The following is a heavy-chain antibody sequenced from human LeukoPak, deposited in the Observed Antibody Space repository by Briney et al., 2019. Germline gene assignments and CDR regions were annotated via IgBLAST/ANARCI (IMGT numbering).Heavy chain of an antibody. CDR1: GFTFSSYG. D-gene: IGHD3-9*01. Sequence: PGGSLRLSCAASGFTFSSYGMHWVRQAPGKGLEWVAVISYDGSNKYYADSVKGRFTISRDNSKNNLYLQMNSLRAEDTAVYYCAKALLYYDILTGFALDYWGQGTLVTVSS. V-gene: IGHV3-30*18. J-gene: IGHJ4*02. CDR3: AKALLYYDILTGFALDY. CDR2: ISYDGSNK.